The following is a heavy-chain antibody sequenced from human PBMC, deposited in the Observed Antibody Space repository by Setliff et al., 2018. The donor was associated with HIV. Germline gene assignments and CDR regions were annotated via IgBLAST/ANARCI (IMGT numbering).Heavy chain of an antibody. CDR1: AYTFTSYG. D-gene: IGHD6-19*01. CDR3: ARDLPLPGIAVAASMGRDYYYSMGV. Sequence: ASVKVSCKASAYTFTSYGITWVRQAPGQGLEWMGWINTYTGNPTYAQDFTGRFVFSLDTSVNTAYLQVSSLETEDTAVYYCARDLPLPGIAVAASMGRDYYYSMGVWGQGTTVTVSS. V-gene: IGHV7-4-1*02. CDR2: INTYTGNP. J-gene: IGHJ6*02.